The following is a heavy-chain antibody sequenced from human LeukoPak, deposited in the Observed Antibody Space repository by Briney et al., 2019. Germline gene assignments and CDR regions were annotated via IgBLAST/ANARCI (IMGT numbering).Heavy chain of an antibody. J-gene: IGHJ4*02. V-gene: IGHV4-59*13. D-gene: IGHD3-3*01. Sequence: PSDTPSLTCTVSDGYIWGYLWSCVPQPPGKALDWIGYVSYSGSTKYNPSLESRVAMSVDASKNQFSLTLSTVTAADTAVYYCARVLGMGPFDYWGQGTLVAVSS. CDR2: VSYSGST. CDR3: ARVLGMGPFDY. CDR1: DGYIWGYL.